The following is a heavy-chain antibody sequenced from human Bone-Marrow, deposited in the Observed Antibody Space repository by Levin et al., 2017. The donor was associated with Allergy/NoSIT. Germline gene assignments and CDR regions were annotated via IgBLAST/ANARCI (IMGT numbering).Heavy chain of an antibody. D-gene: IGHD3-10*01. J-gene: IGHJ6*02. Sequence: SETLSLTCSVSGGSISSEDDYWTWXXXSPGKGLEWIGNVYYSGFTYYNPSLKSRVTMSADTSKNQFSLNLRSVTAADTAVYFCARVFFGSGSHHDRGLDVWGQGTTVTVSS. CDR1: GGSISSEDDY. CDR2: VYYSGFT. V-gene: IGHV4-30-4*08. CDR3: ARVFFGSGSHHDRGLDV.